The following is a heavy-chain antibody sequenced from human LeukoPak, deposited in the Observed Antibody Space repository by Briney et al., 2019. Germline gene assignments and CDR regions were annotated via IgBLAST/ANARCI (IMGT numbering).Heavy chain of an antibody. D-gene: IGHD6-13*01. CDR1: GGTFSGYN. J-gene: IGHJ4*02. Sequence: TSETLSITCAVYGGTFSGYNWSWIRQPPGKRLEWIGEINHSGSTNYNPSLKSRVTISVDTSKNQFSLKLSSVTAADTAVYYCARGGSSSWYYFDYWGQGTLVTVSS. V-gene: IGHV4-34*01. CDR2: INHSGST. CDR3: ARGGSSSWYYFDY.